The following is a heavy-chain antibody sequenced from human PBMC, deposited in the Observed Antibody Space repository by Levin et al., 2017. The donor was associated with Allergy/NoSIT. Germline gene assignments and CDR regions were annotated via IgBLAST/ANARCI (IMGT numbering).Heavy chain of an antibody. J-gene: IGHJ6*02. CDR1: GYTFTSYY. CDR2: INPSGGST. D-gene: IGHD3-22*01. V-gene: IGHV1-46*01. Sequence: ASVKVSCKASGYTFTSYYMHWVRQAPGQGLEWMGIINPSGGSTSYAQKFQGRVTMTRDTSTSTVYMELSSLRSEDTAVYYCARDRGGYYDRGVRGHYYYGMDVWGQGTTVTVSS. CDR3: ARDRGGYYDRGVRGHYYYGMDV.